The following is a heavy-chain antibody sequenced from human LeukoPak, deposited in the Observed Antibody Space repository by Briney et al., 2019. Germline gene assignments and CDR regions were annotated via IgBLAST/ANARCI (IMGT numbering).Heavy chain of an antibody. J-gene: IGHJ6*02. CDR2: IKQDGSEK. CDR1: GFTFSNYW. Sequence: PGGSLRLSCAASGFTFSNYWINWVRQAPGKGLEWVANIKQDGSEKYYVDSVKGRFTISRDNAKSSLYLQMNSLRAEDTAVYYCVRAMDVWGQGTTVTVSS. CDR3: VRAMDV. V-gene: IGHV3-7*03.